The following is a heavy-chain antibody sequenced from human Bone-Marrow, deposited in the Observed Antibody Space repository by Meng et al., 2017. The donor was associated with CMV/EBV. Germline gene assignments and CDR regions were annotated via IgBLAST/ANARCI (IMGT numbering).Heavy chain of an antibody. Sequence: ASVKVSCKASGYTFNSFGVTWVRQAPGQRLEWMGWISAYNGNTTYAQKFQGRVTMTTDTSTSTAYMEVRSLRSDDTAVYFCARGMFPASSGDYWGQGTLVTVSS. CDR2: ISAYNGNT. J-gene: IGHJ4*02. D-gene: IGHD6-6*01. CDR3: ARGMFPASSGDY. CDR1: GYTFNSFG. V-gene: IGHV1-18*01.